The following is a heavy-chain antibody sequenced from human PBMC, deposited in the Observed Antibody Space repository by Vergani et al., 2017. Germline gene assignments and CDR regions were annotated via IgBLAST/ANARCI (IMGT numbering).Heavy chain of an antibody. CDR2: ISTNGGST. CDR3: ARETDLGVDY. D-gene: IGHD3-16*01. CDR1: GFTFSSYA. J-gene: IGHJ4*02. Sequence: LQLVESGGGLVQTGGSLRLSCSGSGFTFSSYAMYWVRQAPGKGLEYVSAISTNGGSTYYADSVKGRFTISRDNSKNTLYLQMNSLRAEDTAVYYCARETDLGVDYWGQGTLVTVSS. V-gene: IGHV3-64*04.